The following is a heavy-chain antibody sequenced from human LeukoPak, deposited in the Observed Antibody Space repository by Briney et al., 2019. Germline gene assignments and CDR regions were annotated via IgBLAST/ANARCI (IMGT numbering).Heavy chain of an antibody. J-gene: IGHJ4*02. CDR1: GFTFNNYA. D-gene: IGHD3-22*01. Sequence: GGSLRLSCAASGFTFNNYAMTWVRQAPGKGLEWVSAISGRGATTYYADSVKGRFTISRDSSKSTLYLEMSSLRAEDTAVYYCAKDFDYYDTSDYFFLAVFDYWGQGTLVTVSS. CDR2: ISGRGATT. CDR3: AKDFDYYDTSDYFFLAVFDY. V-gene: IGHV3-23*01.